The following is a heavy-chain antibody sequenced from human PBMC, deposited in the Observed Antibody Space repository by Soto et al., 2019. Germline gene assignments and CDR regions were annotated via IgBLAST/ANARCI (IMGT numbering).Heavy chain of an antibody. D-gene: IGHD3-3*02. CDR3: ARSYSIVTDSFDS. V-gene: IGHV4-59*01. Sequence: SQTKLLSNTVAWGYSSCYDGRRRRQTPGKGLEWIGYIYYSGSTNYNPSLKSRVTISVDTSKNQFSLKLSSVTAADTALDYYARSYSIVTDSFDSWGQGTMVTVSS. CDR2: IYYSGST. J-gene: IGHJ3*02. CDR1: WGYSSCYD.